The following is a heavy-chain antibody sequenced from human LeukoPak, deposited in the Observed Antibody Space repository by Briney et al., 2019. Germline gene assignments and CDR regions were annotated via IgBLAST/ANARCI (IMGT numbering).Heavy chain of an antibody. CDR2: INPNSGGT. CDR1: GYTFTGYY. D-gene: IGHD6-13*01. CDR3: ARGQQLADYYYGMDV. J-gene: IGHJ6*04. V-gene: IGHV1-2*04. Sequence: ASVKVSCKASGYTFTGYYMHWVRQAPGQGLEWMGWINPNSGGTNYGQKFQGWVTMTRDTSISTAYMELSRLRSDDTAVYYCARGQQLADYYYGMDVWGKGTTVTVSS.